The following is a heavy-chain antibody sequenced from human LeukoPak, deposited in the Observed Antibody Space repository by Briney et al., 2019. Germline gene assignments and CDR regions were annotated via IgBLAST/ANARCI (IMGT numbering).Heavy chain of an antibody. D-gene: IGHD2-15*01. J-gene: IGHJ4*02. CDR1: GFTFSSYG. V-gene: IGHV3-23*01. CDR3: APRVVGSAPFDY. CDR2: ISGSGGST. Sequence: PGGSLRLSCAASGFTFSSYGMSWVRQAPGKGLEWVSAISGSGGSTYYADSVKGRFTTSRDNSKNTLYLQMNNLRAEDTAVYYCAPRVVGSAPFDYWGQGTLVTVSS.